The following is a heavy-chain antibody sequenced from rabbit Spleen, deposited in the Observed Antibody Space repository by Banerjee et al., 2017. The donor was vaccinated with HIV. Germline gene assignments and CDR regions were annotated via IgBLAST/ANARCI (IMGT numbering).Heavy chain of an antibody. CDR1: GFSFSDRDV. V-gene: IGHV1S45*01. Sequence: QEQLEESGGGLVKPEGSLTLTCKASGFSFSDRDVMCWVRQDPGKGLEWVACAYAGSSGNTYSATWAKGRFTISKTSSTTMTLQMTSLTAADTATYFCARDVGTSFSTYGMDLWGPGTLVTVS. D-gene: IGHD8-1*01. CDR3: ARDVGTSFSTYGMDL. J-gene: IGHJ6*01. CDR2: AYAGSSGNT.